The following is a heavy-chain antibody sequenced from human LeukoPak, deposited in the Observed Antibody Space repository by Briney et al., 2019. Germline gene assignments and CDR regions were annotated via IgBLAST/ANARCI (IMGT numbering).Heavy chain of an antibody. CDR1: GFTFGSYA. J-gene: IGHJ4*02. CDR2: ISYDGSVK. Sequence: GGSLRLSCAASGFTFGSYAMHWVRQAPGKGLEWVAVISYDGSVKYYVDSVKGRFTISRDNSKNTLYLQMNSLRAEDTAVYFCAKPYNNGVRDVHFDYWGQGTLVTVSS. D-gene: IGHD1-1*01. CDR3: AKPYNNGVRDVHFDY. V-gene: IGHV3-30*18.